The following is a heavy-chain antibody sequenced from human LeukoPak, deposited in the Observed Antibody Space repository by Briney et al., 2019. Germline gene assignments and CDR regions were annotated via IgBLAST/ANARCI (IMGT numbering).Heavy chain of an antibody. CDR2: IYYSGST. CDR3: ARHRPLLRYFDWGRGDAFDI. D-gene: IGHD3-9*01. CDR1: GGSISSSSYY. Sequence: SETLSLTCAVSGGSISSSSYYWGWIRQPPGKGLEWIGSIYYSGSTYYNPSLKSRVTISVDTSKNQFSLKLSSVTAADTAVYYCARHRPLLRYFDWGRGDAFDIWGQGTMVTVSS. J-gene: IGHJ3*02. V-gene: IGHV4-39*01.